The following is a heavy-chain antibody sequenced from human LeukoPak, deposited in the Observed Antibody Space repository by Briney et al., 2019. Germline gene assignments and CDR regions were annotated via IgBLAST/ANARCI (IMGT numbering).Heavy chain of an antibody. CDR2: IRAKTDRGTT. J-gene: IGHJ4*02. D-gene: IGHD4-17*01. CDR1: GFTFSNAW. Sequence: GGSLRLSCAASGFTFSNAWMSWVRQAPGKGLEWVGRIRAKTDRGTTDYAAPVKGRFTISRDDSKTTLFLQMNSLKTEDTAVYYCTTDRSLPTVTTRFDYWGQGTLVTVSS. V-gene: IGHV3-15*01. CDR3: TTDRSLPTVTTRFDY.